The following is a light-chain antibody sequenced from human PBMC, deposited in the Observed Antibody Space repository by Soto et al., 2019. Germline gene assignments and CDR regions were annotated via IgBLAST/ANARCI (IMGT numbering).Light chain of an antibody. V-gene: IGLV2-18*02. CDR2: EVN. CDR3: CSYTTGSRVV. Sequence: QSVLTQPPSVSGSLGQSVTISCTGTSSDIGTYNRVSWYQQPPGTAPKVILFEVNNRPSGVPDRFSGSKSGYTASLTISGLQAEDEGDYYCCSYTTGSRVVFGGGTKLTVL. CDR1: SSDIGTYNR. J-gene: IGLJ2*01.